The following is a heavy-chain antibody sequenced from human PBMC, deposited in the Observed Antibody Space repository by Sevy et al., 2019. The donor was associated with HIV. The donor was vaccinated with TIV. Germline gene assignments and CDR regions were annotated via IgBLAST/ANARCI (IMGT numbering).Heavy chain of an antibody. CDR2: ICGTGET. J-gene: IGHJ5*01. D-gene: IGHD3-3*01. Sequence: GGSLRLSCAASGFTFDDYALSWVRQAPGMGLEWVSSICGTGETYYTDSVKGRFTVSRDNSKTTMFLQMIGLRAEDTAVYYCAKDGSRIWNRHNWFDSWGQGTLVTVSS. CDR1: GFTFDDYA. CDR3: AKDGSRIWNRHNWFDS. V-gene: IGHV3-23*01.